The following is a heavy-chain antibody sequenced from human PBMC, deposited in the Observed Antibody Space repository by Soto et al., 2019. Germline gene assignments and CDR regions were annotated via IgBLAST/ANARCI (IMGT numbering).Heavy chain of an antibody. D-gene: IGHD3-10*01. J-gene: IGHJ4*02. CDR1: GIMFSNYA. V-gene: IGHV3-23*01. CDR2: VSAGGGSS. CDR3: AKVAGVRFDGSGGDADY. Sequence: EVQLLESGGGLVQPGGSLRVSCAASGIMFSNYAMTWVRQAPGKGLEWVTTVSAGGGSSYYADSVKGRFTSSRDNSKSTLYLQMNSLRGEDTAVYYCAKVAGVRFDGSGGDADYWGQGTLVTVSS.